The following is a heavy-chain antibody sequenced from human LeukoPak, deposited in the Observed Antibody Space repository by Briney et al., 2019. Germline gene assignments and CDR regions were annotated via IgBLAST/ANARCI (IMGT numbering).Heavy chain of an antibody. V-gene: IGHV4-4*07. CDR1: GGSISSYY. Sequence: SETLSLTCTVSGGSISSYYWSWIRQPPGKGLEWIGRIYTSGSTNYNPSLKSRVTISVDTSKNQFSLKLSSVTAADTAGYYCARDREDYGGNSCIAYWGQGSLVTVSS. CDR3: ARDREDYGGNSCIAY. D-gene: IGHD4-23*01. CDR2: IYTSGST. J-gene: IGHJ4*02.